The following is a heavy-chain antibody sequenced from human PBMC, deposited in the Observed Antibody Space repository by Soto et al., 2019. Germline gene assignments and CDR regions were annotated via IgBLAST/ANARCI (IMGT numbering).Heavy chain of an antibody. J-gene: IGHJ5*02. D-gene: IGHD3-10*01. CDR2: IYYSGST. Sequence: QLQLQESGPGLVKPSEILSLTCNVSGGSISSSSTYWGWIRQPPEKGLEWIASIYYSGSTYYNPSRRSRVPLSVDTSKNQFSLRLSSVTAADTAVYYCANSLGRSGNSPVKFDPWGQGTLVTVSS. CDR1: GGSISSSSTY. V-gene: IGHV4-39*01. CDR3: ANSLGRSGNSPVKFDP.